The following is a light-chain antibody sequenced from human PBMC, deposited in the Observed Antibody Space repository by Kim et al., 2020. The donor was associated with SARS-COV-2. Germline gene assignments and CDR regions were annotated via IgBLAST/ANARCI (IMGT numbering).Light chain of an antibody. CDR2: DAS. J-gene: IGKJ5*01. Sequence: ASVGDRVTITCQPNQNNSNYLKWYQHKPGKAPKLLIYDASDLEKGVPSRFSGTGSGTDFTFTISTLQPEDIATYYCEQYENRPIAFGQGTRLEIK. CDR3: EQYENRPIA. V-gene: IGKV1-33*01. CDR1: QNNSNY.